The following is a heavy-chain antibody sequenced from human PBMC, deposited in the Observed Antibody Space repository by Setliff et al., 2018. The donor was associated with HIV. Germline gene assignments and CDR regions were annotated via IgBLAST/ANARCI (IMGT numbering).Heavy chain of an antibody. V-gene: IGHV4-39*01. D-gene: IGHD6-19*01. Sequence: PSETLSLTCTVSGGSISSNSYFWGWIRQPPGKGLEWIGSIYYSGRTFYNPSLKSRVAIFVDTSKNQFSLKLSSVTAADTAVYYCARLGSSSGWYYWGQGTLVTVSS. J-gene: IGHJ4*02. CDR1: GGSISSNSYF. CDR3: ARLGSSSGWYY. CDR2: IYYSGRT.